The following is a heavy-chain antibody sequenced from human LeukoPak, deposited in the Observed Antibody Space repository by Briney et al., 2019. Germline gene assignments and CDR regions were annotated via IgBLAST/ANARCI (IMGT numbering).Heavy chain of an antibody. CDR3: AKDAPVNIVIVPAANS. CDR2: ISGSGGST. D-gene: IGHD2-2*01. V-gene: IGHV3-23*01. Sequence: GGSLRLSCAASGFTFNSYAMSWVRQAPGKGREWVSAISGSGGSTYYADSVKGRFTISRDNPKNTLYLQMNSLRAVYTCVYYRAKDAPVNIVIVPAANSRGQGALVTFSS. J-gene: IGHJ4*02. CDR1: GFTFNSYA.